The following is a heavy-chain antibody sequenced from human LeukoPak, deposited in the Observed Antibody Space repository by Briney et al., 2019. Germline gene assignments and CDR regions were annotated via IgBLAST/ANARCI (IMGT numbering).Heavy chain of an antibody. CDR2: ISYDGSNK. CDR3: AVYCSSTSCPQIP. CDR1: GFTFSSYS. J-gene: IGHJ5*02. Sequence: PGGSLRLSCAASGFTFSSYSMNWVRQAPGKGLEWVAVISYDGSNKYYADSVKGRFTISRDNSKNTLYLQMNSLRAEDTAVYYCAVYCSSTSCPQIPWGQGTLVTVSS. V-gene: IGHV3-30*03. D-gene: IGHD2-2*01.